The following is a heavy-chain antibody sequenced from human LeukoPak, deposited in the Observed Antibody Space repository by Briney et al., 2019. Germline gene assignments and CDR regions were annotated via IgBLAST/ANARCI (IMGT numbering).Heavy chain of an antibody. CDR3: ATETNGRHYDY. V-gene: IGHV3-21*06. CDR2: IGPTGSDR. J-gene: IGHJ4*02. CDR1: GLTFSTSG. D-gene: IGHD1-14*01. Sequence: GGSLRLSCTASGLTFSTSGFNWVRQAPGKGLEWVASIGPTGSDRYHADSIKSRFTISRDNANNFLYLQMNSLRAEDTAVYYCATETNGRHYDYWGQGTLLTVSS.